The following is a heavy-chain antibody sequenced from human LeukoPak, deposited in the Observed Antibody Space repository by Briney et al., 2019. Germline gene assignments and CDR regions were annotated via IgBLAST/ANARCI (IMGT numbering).Heavy chain of an antibody. D-gene: IGHD2-2*01. CDR2: ISAYNGNT. Sequence: ASVKVSCKASGYTFTSYGISWVRQAPGQGLEWMGWISAYNGNTNYAQKLQGRVTMTTDTSTSTAYMELRSLRSDDTAVYYRARDSIPAATTLYYYYGMDVWGQGTTVTVSS. J-gene: IGHJ6*02. CDR1: GYTFTSYG. CDR3: ARDSIPAATTLYYYYGMDV. V-gene: IGHV1-18*01.